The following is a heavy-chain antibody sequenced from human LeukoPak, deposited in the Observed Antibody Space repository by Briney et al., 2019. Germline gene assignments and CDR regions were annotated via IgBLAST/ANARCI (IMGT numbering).Heavy chain of an antibody. CDR2: IYYSEST. CDR1: GGSMSSSSYY. CDR3: ARIPTVTFFDY. J-gene: IGHJ4*02. D-gene: IGHD4-17*01. V-gene: IGHV4-39*07. Sequence: KASETLSLTCTVSGGSMSSSSYYWGWIRQPPGKGLEWIGSIYYSESTYQNPSLKSRVTISVDTSKNQFSLKLSSATAADTAVYYCARIPTVTFFDYWGQGTLVTVSS.